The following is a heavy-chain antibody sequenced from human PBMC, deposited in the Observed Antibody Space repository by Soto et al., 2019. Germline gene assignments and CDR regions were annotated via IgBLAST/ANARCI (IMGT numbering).Heavy chain of an antibody. J-gene: IGHJ6*02. D-gene: IGHD3-16*02. CDR2: ISGSGGST. CDR3: ASLIAYYYGMDV. V-gene: IGHV3-23*01. CDR1: GFTFSSYA. Sequence: EVQLLESGGGLVQPGGSLRLSCAASGFTFSSYAMSWVRQAPGKGLEWVSVISGSGGSTYYADSVKGRFTISRDNSKNSLYLQMNSLRAEDTAVYYCASLIAYYYGMDVWGQGTTVTVSS.